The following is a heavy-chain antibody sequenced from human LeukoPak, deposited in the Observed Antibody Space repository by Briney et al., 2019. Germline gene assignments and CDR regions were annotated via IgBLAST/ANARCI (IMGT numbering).Heavy chain of an antibody. D-gene: IGHD5-18*01. V-gene: IGHV3-64*02. Sequence: RTGGSLRLSCVASGFTFYNYAMHRVRQAPGKGLEYVSAIGGNGDTSYYADSVKGRFTISRDNSKNTVYLQLGSLRTEDMAVYYCATRHEYSYPYWGQGTLDTVSS. CDR2: IGGNGDTS. J-gene: IGHJ4*02. CDR1: GFTFYNYA. CDR3: ATRHEYSYPY.